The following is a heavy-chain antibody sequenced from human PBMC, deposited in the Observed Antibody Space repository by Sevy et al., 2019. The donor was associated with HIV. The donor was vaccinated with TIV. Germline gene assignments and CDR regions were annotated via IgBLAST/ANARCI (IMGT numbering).Heavy chain of an antibody. CDR3: TRHCSSTSCSHAFDI. Sequence: SETLSLTCAVYGGSFSGYYWSWIRQPPGKGLEWIGEINHSGSTNYNPSLKSRVTISVDTSKNQFSLKLSSVTAADTAVYYCTRHCSSTSCSHAFDIWGQGTMVTVSS. V-gene: IGHV4-34*01. D-gene: IGHD2-2*01. J-gene: IGHJ3*02. CDR2: INHSGST. CDR1: GGSFSGYY.